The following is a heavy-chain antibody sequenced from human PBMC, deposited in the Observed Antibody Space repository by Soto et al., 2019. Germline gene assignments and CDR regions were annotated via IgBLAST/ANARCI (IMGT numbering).Heavy chain of an antibody. D-gene: IGHD3-3*01. J-gene: IGHJ6*02. Sequence: YDPTLENPTQTLTLTCTFSGFSLRPSGVGVGWIRQPPGKALEWLALIYWNDDKRYSPSLKSRRTLTKDTSKTQVVLTMTNMDPVDTATYYCAHSLDYDFWSGWSFLRYYYYYGMDYWGQGTTVTVSS. CDR2: IYWNDDK. CDR1: GFSLRPSGVG. V-gene: IGHV2-5*01. CDR3: AHSLDYDFWSGWSFLRYYYYYGMDY.